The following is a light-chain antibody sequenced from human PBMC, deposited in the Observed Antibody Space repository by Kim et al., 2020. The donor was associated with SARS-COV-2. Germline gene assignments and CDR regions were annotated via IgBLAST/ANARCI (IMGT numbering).Light chain of an antibody. CDR3: QQYYATPPT. J-gene: IGKJ4*01. Sequence: ATINCKSSQNILYSSNNNNYLAWYQQKPGQPPKLLMYWASTRESGVPDRFSGSGSGTDFTLTISSLQAEDVAVYYCQQYYATPPTFGWGTKVDI. CDR1: QNILYSSNNNNY. CDR2: WAS. V-gene: IGKV4-1*01.